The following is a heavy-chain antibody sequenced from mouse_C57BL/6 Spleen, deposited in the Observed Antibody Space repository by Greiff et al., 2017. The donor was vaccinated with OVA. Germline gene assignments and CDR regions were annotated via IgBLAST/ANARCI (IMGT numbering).Heavy chain of an antibody. D-gene: IGHD2-2*01. V-gene: IGHV1-26*01. CDR2: INPNNGGT. J-gene: IGHJ1*03. CDR3: ARLLWLRRHWYFDV. CDR1: GYTFTDYY. Sequence: EVQLQQSGPELVKPGASVKISCKASGYTFTDYYMNWVKQSHGKSLEWIGDINPNNGGTSYNQKFKGKATLTVDKSSSTAYMELRSLTSEDSAVYYCARLLWLRRHWYFDVWGTGTTVTVSS.